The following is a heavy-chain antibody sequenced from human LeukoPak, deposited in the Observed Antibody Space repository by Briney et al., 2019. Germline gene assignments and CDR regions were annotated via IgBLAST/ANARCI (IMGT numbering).Heavy chain of an antibody. Sequence: SVKVSCKASGGTFSSYAISWVRQAPGQGLEWMGGIIPIFGTANYAQKFQGRVTITADESTSTAYMELSSLRSEDTAVYCCARGGVPAAILFDYWGQGTLVTVSS. CDR2: IIPIFGTA. D-gene: IGHD2-2*01. CDR1: GGTFSSYA. V-gene: IGHV1-69*13. CDR3: ARGGVPAAILFDY. J-gene: IGHJ4*02.